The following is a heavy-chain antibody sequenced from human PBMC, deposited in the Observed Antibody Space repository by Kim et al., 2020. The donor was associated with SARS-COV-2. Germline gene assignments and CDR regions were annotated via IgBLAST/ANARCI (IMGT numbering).Heavy chain of an antibody. CDR2: ISYDGSNK. J-gene: IGHJ4*02. CDR1: GFTFSSYA. Sequence: GGSLRLSCAASGFTFSSYAMHWVRQAPGKGLEWVAVISYDGSNKYYADSVKGRFTISRDNSKNTLYLQMNSLRAEDTAVYYCARGTEYYDILTGYSRLDYWGQGTLVNVSS. CDR3: ARGTEYYDILTGYSRLDY. D-gene: IGHD3-9*01. V-gene: IGHV3-30*04.